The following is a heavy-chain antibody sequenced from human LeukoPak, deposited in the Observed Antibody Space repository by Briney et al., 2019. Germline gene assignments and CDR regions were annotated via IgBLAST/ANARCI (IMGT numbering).Heavy chain of an antibody. Sequence: GGSLRLSCAASGFTFSSYSMNWVRQAPGKGLEWVSSISSSSSYIYYADSVKGRFNISRDNAKNSLYLQMNSLRAEDTAVYYCARDKGTYWFDPWGQGTLVTVSS. J-gene: IGHJ5*02. CDR1: GFTFSSYS. CDR3: ARDKGTYWFDP. CDR2: ISSSSSYI. V-gene: IGHV3-21*01. D-gene: IGHD3-10*01.